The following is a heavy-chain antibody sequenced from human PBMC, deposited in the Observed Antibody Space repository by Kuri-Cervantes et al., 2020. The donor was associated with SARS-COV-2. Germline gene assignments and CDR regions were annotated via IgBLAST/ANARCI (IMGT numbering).Heavy chain of an antibody. J-gene: IGHJ4*02. CDR2: ISSSSSYI. D-gene: IGHD6-13*01. V-gene: IGHV3-21*01. CDR1: GFTFSSYS. Sequence: GESLKISCAASGFTFSSYSMNWVRQAPGKGLEWVSSISSSSSYIYYADSVKGRFTISRDNAKNSLYLQMNSLRAEDTAVYYCAIDFLLLAAQDYWGQGTLVTVS. CDR3: AIDFLLLAAQDY.